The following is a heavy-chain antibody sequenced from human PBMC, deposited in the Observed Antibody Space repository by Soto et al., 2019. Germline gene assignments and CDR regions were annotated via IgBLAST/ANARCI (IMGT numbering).Heavy chain of an antibody. Sequence: EVQVLESGGGLVQPGGSLRLSCAASGFTVSSYSMTGVRQAPENRLEWVSAISGSGDATYYADSVKGRFTISRDNSKNTLYLQMDSLRVEDTAIYYCAKYCSGVTCSGDLGQGTLVTVSS. V-gene: IGHV3-23*01. D-gene: IGHD2-15*01. CDR2: ISGSGDAT. CDR3: AKYCSGVTCSGD. CDR1: GFTVSSYS. J-gene: IGHJ4*02.